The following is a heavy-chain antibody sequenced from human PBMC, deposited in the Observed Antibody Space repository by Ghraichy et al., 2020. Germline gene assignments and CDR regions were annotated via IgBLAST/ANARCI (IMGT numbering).Heavy chain of an antibody. D-gene: IGHD3-10*01. CDR2: IYPGDSDT. CDR3: ARQDYYGSGSPTGFDP. V-gene: IGHV5-51*01. J-gene: IGHJ5*02. CDR1: GYSFTSYW. Sequence: GESLNISCKGSGYSFTSYWIGWVRQMPGKGLEWMGIIYPGDSDTRYSPSFQGQVTISADKSISTAYLQWSSLKASDTAMYYCARQDYYGSGSPTGFDPWGQGTLVTVFS.